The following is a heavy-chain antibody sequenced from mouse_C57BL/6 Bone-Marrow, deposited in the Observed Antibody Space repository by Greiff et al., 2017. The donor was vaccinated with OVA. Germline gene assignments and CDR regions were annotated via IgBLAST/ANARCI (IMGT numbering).Heavy chain of an antibody. D-gene: IGHD4-1*01. CDR1: GYSFTGYY. V-gene: IGHV1-42*01. Sequence: EVKLMESGPELVKPGASVKISCKASGYSFTGYYMNWVKQSPEKSLEWIGEINPSTGGTTYNQKFKAKATLTVDKSSSTAYMQLKSLTSEDSAVYDCAGGGTSPFAYWGQGTLVTVSA. J-gene: IGHJ3*01. CDR2: INPSTGGT. CDR3: AGGGTSPFAY.